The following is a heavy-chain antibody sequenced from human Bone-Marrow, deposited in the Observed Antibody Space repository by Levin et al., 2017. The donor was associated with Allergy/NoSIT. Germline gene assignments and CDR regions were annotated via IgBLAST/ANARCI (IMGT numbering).Heavy chain of an antibody. J-gene: IGHJ3*02. D-gene: IGHD3-16*01. CDR1: GGSISSGDYY. Sequence: SETLSLTCTVSGGSISSGDYYWSWIRQPPGKGLEWIGYIYYSGSTYYNPSLKSRVTISVDTSKNQFSLKLSSVTAADTAVYYCARDGKGEGGPDAFDIWGQGTMVTVSS. CDR2: IYYSGST. V-gene: IGHV4-30-4*01. CDR3: ARDGKGEGGPDAFDI.